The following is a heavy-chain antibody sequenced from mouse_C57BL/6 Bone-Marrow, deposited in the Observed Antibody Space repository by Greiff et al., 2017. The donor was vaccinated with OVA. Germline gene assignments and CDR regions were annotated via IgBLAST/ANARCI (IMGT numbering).Heavy chain of an antibody. Sequence: EVQLQQSVAELVRPGASVKLSCTASGFTFKNTYMHWVKQRPEQGLEWIGRIDPANDNTKYASKFQGKATMTADTSSNTAYLQLSSLSSDDTGVYCCARGNFGSSLYAMDYWGQGTSGTGSS. V-gene: IGHV14-3*01. D-gene: IGHD1-1*01. J-gene: IGHJ4*01. CDR1: GFTFKNTY. CDR3: ARGNFGSSLYAMDY. CDR2: IDPANDNT.